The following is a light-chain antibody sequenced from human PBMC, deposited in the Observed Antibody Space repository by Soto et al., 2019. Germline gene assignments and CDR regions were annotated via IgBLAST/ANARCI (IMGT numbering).Light chain of an antibody. J-gene: IGLJ1*01. V-gene: IGLV2-11*01. CDR1: SSDIGNYNF. CDR3: FSYAGSYTYV. CDR2: DVT. Sequence: QSALAQTRSVSGSPGQSVTISCTGSSSDIGNYNFVSWYQLHPGKAPKLMIYDVTKRPAGVPDRFSGSKSGNTASLSISGLQAEDEADYYCFSYAGSYTYVFGTGTKGTVL.